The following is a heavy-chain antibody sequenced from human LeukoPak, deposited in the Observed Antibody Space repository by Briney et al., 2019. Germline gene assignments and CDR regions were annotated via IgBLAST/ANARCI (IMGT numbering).Heavy chain of an antibody. CDR3: ARGRSPWHAKYYFDY. V-gene: IGHV1-46*03. J-gene: IGHJ4*02. D-gene: IGHD5-12*01. CDR2: INPSGGST. Sequence: GASVKVSCKTSGYTFTTYYMHWVRQAPGQGLEWMGIINPSGGSTNYAQRFQGRVTMTRDTSTSTVYMELSSLRSEDTAVYYCARGRSPWHAKYYFDYWGQGTLVTVSS. CDR1: GYTFTTYY.